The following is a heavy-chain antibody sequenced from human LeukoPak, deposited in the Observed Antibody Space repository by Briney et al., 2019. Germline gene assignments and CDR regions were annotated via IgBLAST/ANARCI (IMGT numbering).Heavy chain of an antibody. CDR3: ARDHAFDGDNWFDP. D-gene: IGHD3-10*01. Sequence: GASVKVSCKASGYTFTGYYMHWVRQAPGQGLEWMGRIYPHSGGTIYAQKFQGRVTITRDTSISTAYMELSSLRSDDTAVYYCARDHAFDGDNWFDPWGQGTLVTVSS. CDR1: GYTFTGYY. CDR2: IYPHSGGT. V-gene: IGHV1-2*06. J-gene: IGHJ5*02.